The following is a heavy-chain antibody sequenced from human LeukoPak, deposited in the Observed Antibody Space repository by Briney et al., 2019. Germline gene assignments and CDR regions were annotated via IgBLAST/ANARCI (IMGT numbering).Heavy chain of an antibody. CDR1: GFTFSSYA. V-gene: IGHV3-23*01. CDR2: ISGSGGST. D-gene: IGHD3-22*01. J-gene: IGHJ4*02. Sequence: GGSLRLSCAASGFTFSSYAMSWVRQAPGKGLEWVSAISGSGGSTYNADSVKGRFTISRDNSKNTLYLQMSSLRAEDTAVYYCAKAPVGYYYDSSGERYFDYWGQGTLVTVSS. CDR3: AKAPVGYYYDSSGERYFDY.